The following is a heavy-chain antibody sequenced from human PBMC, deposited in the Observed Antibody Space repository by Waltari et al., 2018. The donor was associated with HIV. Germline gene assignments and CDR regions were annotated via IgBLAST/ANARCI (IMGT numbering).Heavy chain of an antibody. CDR3: AKELRSGYSYYYYGMDV. J-gene: IGHJ6*02. D-gene: IGHD2-15*01. CDR2: IRYDGNTK. Sequence: QGQLVASGGGGVQPGGPLRLSRAASGSSFSISGMPWVRQAPGKGLEWVTFIRYDGNTKYYADSVKGRFTISRDNSKNTLYLQMSSLRAEDTAVYYCAKELRSGYSYYYYGMDVWGQGTTVTVSS. CDR1: GSSFSISG. V-gene: IGHV3-30*02.